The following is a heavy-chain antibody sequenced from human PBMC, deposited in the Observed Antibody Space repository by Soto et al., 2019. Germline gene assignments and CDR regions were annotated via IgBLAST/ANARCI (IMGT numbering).Heavy chain of an antibody. CDR3: AKFHDSTGYLVEDYFDY. V-gene: IGHV4-59*01. J-gene: IGHJ4*02. CDR2: IYYSGST. CDR1: AGSICSYY. D-gene: IGHD3-22*01. Sequence: PSETLSLTCTVSAGSICSYYWSWIRQPPGKGLEWIGYIYYSGSTNYNPSLKSRVTISVDTSKNQFSLKLSSVTAADTAIYYCAKFHDSTGYLVEDYFDYWGQGTLVTVSS.